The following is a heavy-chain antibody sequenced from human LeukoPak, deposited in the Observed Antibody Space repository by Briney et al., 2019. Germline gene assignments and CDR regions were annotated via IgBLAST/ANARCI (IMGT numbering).Heavy chain of an antibody. Sequence: SETLSLTCAVYGGSFSGYYWSWIRQPPGKGLEWIGEINHSGSTKYNPSLKSRVTISVDTPKNQFSLKLSSVTAADTAVYYCARSRPSGSSSGRYNWFDPWGQGTLVTVSS. CDR3: ARSRPSGSSSGRYNWFDP. CDR1: GGSFSGYY. D-gene: IGHD6-25*01. J-gene: IGHJ5*02. V-gene: IGHV4-34*01. CDR2: INHSGST.